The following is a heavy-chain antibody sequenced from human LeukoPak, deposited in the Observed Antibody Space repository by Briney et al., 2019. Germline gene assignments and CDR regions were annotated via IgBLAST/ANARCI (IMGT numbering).Heavy chain of an antibody. Sequence: ASVKVSCKASGYTFTSYGISWVRQAPGQGLEWMGWISAGNGNTKYSQKFQGRVTITRDTSASTAYMELSSLRSEDTAVYYCARVDYGDSFGIWGQGTMVTVSS. CDR2: ISAGNGNT. CDR1: GYTFTSYG. CDR3: ARVDYGDSFGI. J-gene: IGHJ3*02. D-gene: IGHD4-17*01. V-gene: IGHV1-18*04.